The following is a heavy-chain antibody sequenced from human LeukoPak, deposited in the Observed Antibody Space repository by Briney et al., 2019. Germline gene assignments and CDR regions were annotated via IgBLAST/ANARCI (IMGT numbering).Heavy chain of an antibody. CDR2: ISGSGGST. V-gene: IGHV3-23*01. D-gene: IGHD6-6*01. J-gene: IGHJ4*02. CDR3: AKETSSSFDY. CDR1: GFTFSGYW. Sequence: GGSLRLSCAASGFTFSGYWMSWVRQAPGKGLEWVSGISGSGGSTYYADSVKGRFTISRDNSKNTLYLQMNSLRAEDTAVYYCAKETSSSFDYWGQGTLVTVSS.